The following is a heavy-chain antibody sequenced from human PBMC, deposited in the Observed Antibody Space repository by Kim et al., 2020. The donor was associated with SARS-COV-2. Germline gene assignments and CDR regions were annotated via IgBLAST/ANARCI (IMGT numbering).Heavy chain of an antibody. CDR3: ARAAQLWSLAFDY. CDR1: GFTFSSYS. D-gene: IGHD5-18*01. J-gene: IGHJ4*02. Sequence: GGSLRLSCAASGFTFSSYSMNWVRQAPGKGLEWVSYISSSSSTIYYADSVKGRFTISRDNAKNSLYLQMNSLRAEDTAVYYCARAAQLWSLAFDYWGQGTLVTVSS. V-gene: IGHV3-48*04. CDR2: ISSSSSTI.